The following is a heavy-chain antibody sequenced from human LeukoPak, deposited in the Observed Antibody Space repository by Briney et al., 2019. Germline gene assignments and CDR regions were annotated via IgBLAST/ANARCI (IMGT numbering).Heavy chain of an antibody. Sequence: SETLSLTCTVSGASISSYYWSWIRQPAGKGLEWIGRIYSSGSTDYNPSLKSRVTMSVDTSKNQFSLKLTSVTAADTAVFYCVRDAAHGFAPAWGQGTLVTVSS. CDR2: IYSSGST. CDR1: GASISSYY. CDR3: VRDAAHGFAPA. D-gene: IGHD3-16*01. V-gene: IGHV4-4*07. J-gene: IGHJ5*02.